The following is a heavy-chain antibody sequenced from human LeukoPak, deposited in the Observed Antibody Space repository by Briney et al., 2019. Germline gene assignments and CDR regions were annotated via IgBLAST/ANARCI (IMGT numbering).Heavy chain of an antibody. J-gene: IGHJ4*02. CDR2: LKQDGSEK. D-gene: IGHD4-17*01. CDR3: GTTVTTGRRY. CDR1: GFTFTNYW. Sequence: GSLRLSCAASGFTFTNYWMNWVRQAPGKGLEWVANLKQDGSEKNYVDSVKGRFTISRDNAKNSLYLQMNSLRVEDTAVYYCGTTVTTGRRYWGQGTLVTVSS. V-gene: IGHV3-7*01.